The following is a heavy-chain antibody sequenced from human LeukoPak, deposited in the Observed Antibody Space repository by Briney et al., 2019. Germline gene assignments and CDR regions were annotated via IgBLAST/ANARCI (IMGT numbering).Heavy chain of an antibody. CDR2: ISYDGSNK. J-gene: IGHJ6*02. D-gene: IGHD2-2*01. CDR1: GFTFSSYV. Sequence: GGSLRLSCAPSGFTFSSYVMHWVRDGPGTGLERGALISYDGSNKYYADSVKGRFTISRDNSKNTLYMQMNSLRAEDTAVCYCAKDQDIVVVPAAKGYYYYGMDVWGQGTTVTVSS. CDR3: AKDQDIVVVPAAKGYYYYGMDV. V-gene: IGHV3-30*18.